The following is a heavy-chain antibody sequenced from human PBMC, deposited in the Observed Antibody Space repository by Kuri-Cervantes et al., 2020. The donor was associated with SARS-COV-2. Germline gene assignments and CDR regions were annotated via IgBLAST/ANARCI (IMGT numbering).Heavy chain of an antibody. Sequence: ASVKVSCKASGYTFSKYTITWVRQAPGQGLEWRVTISGLSGNTTYAETFQGRVTMTTDTSTSTAYMELRSLTSADAAIYYCAREGVVYLDTSAVFIWDLWGQGTLVTVSS. CDR2: ISGLSGNT. J-gene: IGHJ5*02. V-gene: IGHV1-18*04. D-gene: IGHD2-8*01. CDR3: AREGVVYLDTSAVFIWDL. CDR1: GYTFSKYT.